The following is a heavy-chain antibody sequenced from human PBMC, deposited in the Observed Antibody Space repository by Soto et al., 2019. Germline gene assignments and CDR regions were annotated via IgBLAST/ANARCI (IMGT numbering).Heavy chain of an antibody. CDR1: GFTFSSYG. CDR3: AKVLNAAAAPPFDY. J-gene: IGHJ4*02. CDR2: ISYDGSNK. D-gene: IGHD6-13*01. Sequence: LRLSCAASGFTFSSYGMHWVRQAPGKGLEWVAVISYDGSNKYYADSVKGRFTISRDNSKNTLYLQMNSLRAEDTAVYYCAKVLNAAAAPPFDYWGQGTLVTVSS. V-gene: IGHV3-30*18.